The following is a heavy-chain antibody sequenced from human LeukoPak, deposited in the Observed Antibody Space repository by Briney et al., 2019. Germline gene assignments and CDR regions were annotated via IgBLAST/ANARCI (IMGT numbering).Heavy chain of an antibody. CDR3: ARGEQLWFEYYMDV. CDR1: GFTFSNAW. CDR2: IKSKTDGGTT. J-gene: IGHJ6*03. Sequence: PGGSLRLSCAASGFTFSNAWMSWVRQAPGKGLEWVGRIKSKTDGGTTDYAAPVKGRFTISRDDSKNTLYLQMNSLKTEDTAVYYCARGEQLWFEYYMDVWGKGTTVTVSS. D-gene: IGHD5-18*01. V-gene: IGHV3-15*01.